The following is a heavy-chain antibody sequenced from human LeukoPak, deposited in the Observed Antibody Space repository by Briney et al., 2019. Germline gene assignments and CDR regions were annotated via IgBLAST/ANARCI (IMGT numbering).Heavy chain of an antibody. J-gene: IGHJ4*02. CDR1: GYTFTKYA. V-gene: IGHV1-46*01. Sequence: ASVKVSCKASGYTFTKYAMNWVRQAPGQGLEWMGIINPSGGSTSYAQKFQGRVTMTRDTSTSTVYMELSSLRSEDTAVYYCARDSAVADHADYWGQGTLVTVSS. CDR2: INPSGGST. CDR3: ARDSAVADHADY. D-gene: IGHD6-19*01.